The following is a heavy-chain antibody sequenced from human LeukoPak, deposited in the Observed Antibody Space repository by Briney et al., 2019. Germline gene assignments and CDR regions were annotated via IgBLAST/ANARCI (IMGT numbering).Heavy chain of an antibody. D-gene: IGHD3-22*01. CDR2: ISAYNGNT. Sequence: ASVTVSCKASGYTFTSYGISWVRQAPGQGLEWVGWISAYNGNTNYAQKLQGRVTMTTDTSTSTAYMELRSLRSEDTAVYYCARAADYDSSGWYFDLWGRGTLVTVSS. CDR1: GYTFTSYG. V-gene: IGHV1-18*01. J-gene: IGHJ2*01. CDR3: ARAADYDSSGWYFDL.